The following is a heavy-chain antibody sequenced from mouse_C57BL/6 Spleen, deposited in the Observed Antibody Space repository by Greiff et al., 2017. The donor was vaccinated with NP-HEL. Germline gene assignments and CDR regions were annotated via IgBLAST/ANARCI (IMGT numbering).Heavy chain of an antibody. CDR2: IDPSDSET. CDR3: ARSGEYDYQAWFAY. J-gene: IGHJ3*01. V-gene: IGHV1-52*01. Sequence: QVQLQQPGAELVRPGSSVKLSCKASGYTFTSYWMHWVKQRPIQGLEWIGNIDPSDSETHYNQKFKDKATLTVDKSSSTAYMQLSSLTSEDSAVYYCARSGEYDYQAWFAYWGQGTLVTVSA. D-gene: IGHD2-4*01. CDR1: GYTFTSYW.